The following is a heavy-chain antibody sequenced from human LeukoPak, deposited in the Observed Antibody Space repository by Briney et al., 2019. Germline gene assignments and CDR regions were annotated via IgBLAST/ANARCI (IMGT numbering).Heavy chain of an antibody. CDR1: GFTFSSYG. V-gene: IGHV3-30*02. J-gene: IGHJ5*02. CDR2: IRYDGSNK. CDR3: AKERELTGFNWFDP. Sequence: GGSLRLSCAASGFTFSSYGMHWVRQAPGKGLEWVAFIRYDGSNKYYADSVKGRFTISRDNSKNTLYLQMNSLRAEDTAVYYCAKERELTGFNWFDPWGQGTLVTVSS. D-gene: IGHD1-20*01.